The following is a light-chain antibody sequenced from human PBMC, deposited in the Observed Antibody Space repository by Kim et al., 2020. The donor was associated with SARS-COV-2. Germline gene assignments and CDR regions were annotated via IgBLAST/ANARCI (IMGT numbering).Light chain of an antibody. CDR3: CSFAGSYTYV. CDR2: DVS. J-gene: IGLJ1*01. CDR1: SSDVGGYNY. V-gene: IGLV2-11*03. Sequence: GPSVTISCTGTSSDVGGYNYVSWYQQHPGKAPKLMIYDVSKRPSGVPDRFSGSKSGNTASLTISGLLTEDEADYYCCSFAGSYTYVFGTGTKVTVL.